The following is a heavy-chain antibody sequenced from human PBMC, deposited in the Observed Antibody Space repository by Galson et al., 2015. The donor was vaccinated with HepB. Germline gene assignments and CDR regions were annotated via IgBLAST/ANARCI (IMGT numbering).Heavy chain of an antibody. Sequence: SVKVSCKASGYNLSDYGISWVRQAPGQGLEWMGWISANNLKPNSGQKFQGRVTMTTDTSATTAYMELRSLRSDDTAVYYCARVRSQIWFAGVTSYYHYCRMDVWGQGTTVTVSS. V-gene: IGHV1-18*01. J-gene: IGHJ6*02. CDR3: ARVRSQIWFAGVTSYYHYCRMDV. CDR1: GYNLSDYG. D-gene: IGHD3-10*01. CDR2: ISANNLKP.